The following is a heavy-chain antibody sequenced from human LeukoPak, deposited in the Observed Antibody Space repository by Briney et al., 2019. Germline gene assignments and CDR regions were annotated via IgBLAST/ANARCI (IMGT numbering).Heavy chain of an antibody. CDR3: AKDLFYYDKGGFDY. V-gene: IGHV3-30*18. J-gene: IGHJ4*02. D-gene: IGHD3-22*01. CDR1: GFTFSSYV. Sequence: GRSLRLSCAASGFTFSSYVLHWVRQAPDKGLEWVAFISYDGSNKFYGDSVKGRFTISRDNSKNTLYLQMNSLITEDTAVYYCAKDLFYYDKGGFDYWGQGTLVTVSS. CDR2: ISYDGSNK.